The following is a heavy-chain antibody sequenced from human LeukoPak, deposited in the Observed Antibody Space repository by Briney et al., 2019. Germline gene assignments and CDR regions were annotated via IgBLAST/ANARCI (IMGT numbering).Heavy chain of an antibody. D-gene: IGHD3-22*01. V-gene: IGHV3-48*01. CDR3: ARGLHSRLYDSSGYYPY. CDR2: ISSGSSTI. J-gene: IGHJ4*02. CDR1: GFTFSSYD. Sequence: GGSLRLSCAASGFTFSSYDMTWVRQAPGKGLEWVSYISSGSSTIYYADSVKGRFTVSRDNAKNSLYLQMKSLRAEDTAIYYCARGLHSRLYDSSGYYPYWGQGTLVTVSS.